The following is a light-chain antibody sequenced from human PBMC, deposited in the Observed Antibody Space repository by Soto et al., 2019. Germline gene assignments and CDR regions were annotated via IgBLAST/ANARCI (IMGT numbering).Light chain of an antibody. CDR1: SSDVGGYNY. Sequence: QSVLTQPASVSGSPGQSITISCTGTSSDVGGYNYVSWYQHHPGKVPKVIIYEATKRPSGVSSRFSGSKSPNAASLTISGLQAEDEADYYCCSYAGNSRTFGSGTKVTVL. J-gene: IGLJ1*01. CDR3: CSYAGNSRT. CDR2: EAT. V-gene: IGLV2-23*01.